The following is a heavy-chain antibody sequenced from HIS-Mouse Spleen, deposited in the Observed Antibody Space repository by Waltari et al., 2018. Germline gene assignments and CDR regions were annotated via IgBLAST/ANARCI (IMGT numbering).Heavy chain of an antibody. CDR1: GGSFSGYY. D-gene: IGHD7-27*01. Sequence: QVQLQQWGAGLLKPSETLSLTCAVYGGSFSGYYWSWIRQPPGKGLEWIGEINHSGRTNYNPSLKSRVTISVDTSKNQFSLKLSSVTAADTAVYYCARTPSWGSRYFDYWGQGTLVTVSS. CDR3: ARTPSWGSRYFDY. CDR2: INHSGRT. V-gene: IGHV4-34*01. J-gene: IGHJ4*02.